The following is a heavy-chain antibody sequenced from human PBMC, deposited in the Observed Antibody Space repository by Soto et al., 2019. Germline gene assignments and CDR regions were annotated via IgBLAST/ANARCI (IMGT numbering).Heavy chain of an antibody. CDR1: GFTFSSYG. J-gene: IGHJ3*02. CDR3: AREAGWAAAGTRGAFDI. CDR2: ISYDGSNK. D-gene: IGHD6-13*01. V-gene: IGHV3-30*03. Sequence: GGSLRLSCAASGFTFSSYGMHWVRQAPGKGLEWVAVISYDGSNKYYADSVKGRFTISRDNSKNTLYLQMNSLRAEDTAVYYCAREAGWAAAGTRGAFDIWGQGTMVTVSS.